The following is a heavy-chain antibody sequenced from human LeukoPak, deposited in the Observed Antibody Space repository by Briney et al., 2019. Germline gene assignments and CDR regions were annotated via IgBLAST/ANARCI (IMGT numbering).Heavy chain of an antibody. D-gene: IGHD6-19*01. V-gene: IGHV4-34*01. CDR2: INHSGST. CDR3: ARGVRGGSSGWYYYYYGMDV. CDR1: GGSLSGYY. Sequence: SETLSLTCAVYGGSLSGYYWSWIRQPPGKGLEWIGEINHSGSTNYNPSLKSRVTISVDTSKNQFSLKLSSVTAADTAVYYCARGVRGGSSGWYYYYYGMDVWGQGTTVTVSS. J-gene: IGHJ6*02.